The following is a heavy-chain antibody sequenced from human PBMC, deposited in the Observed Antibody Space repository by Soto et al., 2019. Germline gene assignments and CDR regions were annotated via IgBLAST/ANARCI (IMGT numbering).Heavy chain of an antibody. J-gene: IGHJ5*01. CDR2: ISWNGGTI. CDR1: GFIFENYA. D-gene: IGHD3-22*01. CDR3: AKAPHYYDTGSYQQPTDS. V-gene: IGHV3-9*01. Sequence: GGSLRLSCAGSGFIFENYAMHWVRQAPGKGLEWVSGISWNGGTIGYADSVKGRFTISRDNAKKSLYLQMNSLRDDDTALYYCAKAPHYYDTGSYQQPTDSWGQGTQLTVSS.